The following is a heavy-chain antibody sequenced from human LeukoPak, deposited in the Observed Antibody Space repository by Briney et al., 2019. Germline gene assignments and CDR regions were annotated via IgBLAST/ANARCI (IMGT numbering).Heavy chain of an antibody. D-gene: IGHD2-8*01. Sequence: PSETLSLTCTVSGGSVSSTTYYWSWIRQPPGKGLEWIASINYSGSTYYNPSLKSRVTISVDTSENQFSLKLSSVTAADTAVYYCARDDLVYTVHYGMDVWGQGTTVTVSS. CDR3: ARDDLVYTVHYGMDV. CDR1: GGSVSSTTYY. V-gene: IGHV4-39*07. CDR2: INYSGST. J-gene: IGHJ6*02.